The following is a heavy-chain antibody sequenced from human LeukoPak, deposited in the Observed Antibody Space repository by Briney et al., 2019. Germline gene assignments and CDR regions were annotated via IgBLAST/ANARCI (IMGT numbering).Heavy chain of an antibody. Sequence: GGSLRLSCAASGFTFSSYGMHWVRQAPGKGLEWVAFIRYDGSNKYYADSVKGRFTISRDNSKNTLYLQMNSLRAEDTAVYYCAKAAGPIAVAGTPFDYWGQGTLVTVSS. CDR1: GFTFSSYG. D-gene: IGHD6-19*01. V-gene: IGHV3-30*02. J-gene: IGHJ4*02. CDR2: IRYDGSNK. CDR3: AKAAGPIAVAGTPFDY.